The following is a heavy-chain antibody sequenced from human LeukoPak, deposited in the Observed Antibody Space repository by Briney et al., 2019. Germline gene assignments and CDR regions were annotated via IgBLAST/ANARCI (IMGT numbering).Heavy chain of an antibody. CDR1: GGSISSSSYY. Sequence: SETLSLTCTVSGGSISSSSYYWGWIRQPPGKGLEWIGSIYYSGSTYYNPSLKSRVTISVDTSKNQFSLTLSSVTAADTAVYYCARTSSGWYHYWGQGTLVTVSS. J-gene: IGHJ4*02. CDR3: ARTSSGWYHY. D-gene: IGHD6-19*01. V-gene: IGHV4-39*01. CDR2: IYYSGST.